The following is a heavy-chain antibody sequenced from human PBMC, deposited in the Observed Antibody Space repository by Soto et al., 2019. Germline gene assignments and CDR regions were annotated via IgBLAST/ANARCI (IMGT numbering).Heavy chain of an antibody. CDR3: ARNGDYEGYGMDV. J-gene: IGHJ6*02. CDR2: IYYSGST. CDR1: GGSISSSSYY. D-gene: IGHD4-17*01. V-gene: IGHV4-39*01. Sequence: QLQLQESGPGLVKPSETLSLTCTVSGGSISSSSYYWGWIRQPPGKGREWIGSIYYSGSTYYNPSLRRRVPISVDTSKNQYSLKLSSVTAEDTAVDYCARNGDYEGYGMDVWGQGTTVTVSS.